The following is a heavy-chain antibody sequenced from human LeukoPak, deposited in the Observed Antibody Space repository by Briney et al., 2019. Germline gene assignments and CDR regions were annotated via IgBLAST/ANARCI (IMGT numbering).Heavy chain of an antibody. Sequence: PSETLSLTCAVYGGSFSGCYWSWIRQPPGKGLEWIGEINHSGSTNYNPSLKSRVTISVDTSKNQFSLKLSSVTAADTAVYYCARGEYCSSTSCYNWFDPWGQGTLVTVSS. CDR2: INHSGST. D-gene: IGHD2-2*01. CDR1: GGSFSGCY. CDR3: ARGEYCSSTSCYNWFDP. J-gene: IGHJ5*02. V-gene: IGHV4-34*01.